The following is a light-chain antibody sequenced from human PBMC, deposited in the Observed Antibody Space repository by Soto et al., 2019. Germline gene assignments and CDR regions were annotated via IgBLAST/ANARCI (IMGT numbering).Light chain of an antibody. Sequence: SYELTQPPSVSVAPGQTARLTCWGNNIGSKSVHWYQQKPGQATVLVVYDDSDRPSGIPERFSGSKSVNTATLTISRVEAGDEADYHCQVWYSGSDQYVFGTGTKVTVL. CDR1: NIGSKS. CDR2: DDS. CDR3: QVWYSGSDQYV. J-gene: IGLJ1*01. V-gene: IGLV3-21*02.